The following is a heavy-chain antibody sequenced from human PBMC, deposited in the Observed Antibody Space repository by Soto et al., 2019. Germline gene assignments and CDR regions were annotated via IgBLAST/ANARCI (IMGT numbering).Heavy chain of an antibody. CDR3: ARHSRTTTVVKY. J-gene: IGHJ4*02. CDR1: GFTFSSYW. V-gene: IGHV3-7*01. CDR2: IRQDGSEK. Sequence: GGSLRLSCASSGFTFSSYWMSWVRQAPGKGLEWVANIRQDGSEKYYVDSVKGRFTISRDNAKNSLYLQMNSLRAADTAVYYWARHSRTTTVVKYWGQGTVVAYSS. D-gene: IGHD4-17*01.